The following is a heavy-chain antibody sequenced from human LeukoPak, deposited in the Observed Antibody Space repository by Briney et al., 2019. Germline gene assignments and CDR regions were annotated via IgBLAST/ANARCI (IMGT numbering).Heavy chain of an antibody. Sequence: PSETLSLTCTVSGGSTSSYYWSWIRQPAGKGLEWIGRIYTSGSTNYNPSLKSRVTMSVDTSKNQFSLKLSSVTAADTAVYYCARHSYDYVWGSYRQYNWFDPWGQGTLVTVSS. D-gene: IGHD3-16*02. CDR3: ARHSYDYVWGSYRQYNWFDP. V-gene: IGHV4-4*07. CDR1: GGSTSSYY. J-gene: IGHJ5*02. CDR2: IYTSGST.